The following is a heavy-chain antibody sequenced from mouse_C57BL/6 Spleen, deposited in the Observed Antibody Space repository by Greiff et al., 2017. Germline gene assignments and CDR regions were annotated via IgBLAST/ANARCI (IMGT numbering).Heavy chain of an antibody. CDR3: AQIYDGYYEWYFGV. CDR2: IFPGSGST. V-gene: IGHV1-75*01. J-gene: IGHJ1*03. Sequence: QVQLQQSGPELVKPGASVKISCKASGYTFTDYYINWVKQRPGQGLEWIGWIFPGSGSTYYNEKFKGKATLTVDKSSSTAYMLLSSLTSEDLAVYVCAQIYDGYYEWYFGVWGTGTTVTVSS. CDR1: GYTFTDYY. D-gene: IGHD2-3*01.